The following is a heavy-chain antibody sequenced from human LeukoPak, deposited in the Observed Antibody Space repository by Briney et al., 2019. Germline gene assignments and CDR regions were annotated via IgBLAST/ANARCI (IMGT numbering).Heavy chain of an antibody. CDR2: ISCSSSYI. Sequence: PGGSLRLSCAASGFTFSSYSMNWVRQAPGKGLEWVSSISCSSSYIYYADSVKGRFTISRDNAKNSLYLQMNSLRAEDTAVYYCARDLGYGSGSFLDYWGQGTLVTVSS. V-gene: IGHV3-21*01. D-gene: IGHD3-10*01. J-gene: IGHJ4*02. CDR1: GFTFSSYS. CDR3: ARDLGYGSGSFLDY.